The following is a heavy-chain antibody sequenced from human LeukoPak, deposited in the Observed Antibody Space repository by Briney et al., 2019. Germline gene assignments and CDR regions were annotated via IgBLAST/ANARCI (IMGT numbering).Heavy chain of an antibody. CDR2: IYPGDSDD. CDR3: ARQSYGDWAFVDS. Sequence: GESLKISCKGSGYSFAYYWIAWVRQMPGKGLEWMGIIYPGDSDDRYSPSFQGQVTMSVDKSISTAYLQWSSLKASDTAMYYCARQSYGDWAFVDSWGQGTLVTVSS. CDR1: GYSFAYYW. D-gene: IGHD4-17*01. J-gene: IGHJ4*02. V-gene: IGHV5-51*01.